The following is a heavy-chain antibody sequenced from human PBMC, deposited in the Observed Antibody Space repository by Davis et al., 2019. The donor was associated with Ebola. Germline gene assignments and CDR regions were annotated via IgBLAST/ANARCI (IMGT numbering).Heavy chain of an antibody. Sequence: PGGSLRLSCKASGSSFTNYWIGWVRQMPGTGLEWMGIIYPGDSDTRYSPSIQGQVTNPADKSISTAYLQWSSLKASDTAMYYCAGHPFRGQWLAAFDYWGQGTLVTVSS. V-gene: IGHV5-51*01. J-gene: IGHJ4*02. CDR2: IYPGDSDT. CDR1: GSSFTNYW. D-gene: IGHD6-19*01. CDR3: AGHPFRGQWLAAFDY.